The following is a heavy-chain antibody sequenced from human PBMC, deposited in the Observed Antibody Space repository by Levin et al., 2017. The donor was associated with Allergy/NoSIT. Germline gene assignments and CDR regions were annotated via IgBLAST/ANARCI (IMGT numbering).Heavy chain of an antibody. V-gene: IGHV4-39*01. CDR3: ARHNSRGFGDDCYDSSGYYWGDFDY. CDR1: GGSISSSSYY. D-gene: IGHD3-22*01. J-gene: IGHJ4*02. Sequence: SETLSLTCTVSGGSISSSSYYWGWIRQPPGKGLEWIGSIYYSGSTYYNPSLKSRVTISVDTSKNQFSLKLSSVTAADTAVYYCARHNSRGFGDDCYDSSGYYWGDFDYWGQGTLVTVSS. CDR2: IYYSGST.